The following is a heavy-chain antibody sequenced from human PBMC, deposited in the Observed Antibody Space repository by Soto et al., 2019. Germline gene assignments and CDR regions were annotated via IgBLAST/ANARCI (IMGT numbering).Heavy chain of an antibody. Sequence: QVQLVQSGAEVKKPGASVKVSCKASGYTFTGYYMHWVRQAPGQGLEWMGWINPNSGGTNYAQKFQGWVTMTRDTSISTAYMELSRLRSDDTAVYYCASATYYDSSGYAFDIWGQGTMVTVSS. CDR2: INPNSGGT. V-gene: IGHV1-2*04. CDR1: GYTFTGYY. CDR3: ASATYYDSSGYAFDI. J-gene: IGHJ3*02. D-gene: IGHD3-22*01.